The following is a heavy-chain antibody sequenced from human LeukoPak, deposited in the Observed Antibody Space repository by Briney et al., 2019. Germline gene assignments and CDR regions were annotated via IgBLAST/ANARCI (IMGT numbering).Heavy chain of an antibody. CDR1: GFTFSSYG. CDR2: ITDAVGST. J-gene: IGHJ4*02. V-gene: IGHV3-23*01. Sequence: HTGGSLRLSCAASGFTFSSYGMHWVRQAPGKGLEWVSAITDAVGSTHYADSVKGRFTISSDNSKNTVYLQMNSLRPEDMAVYYCAKEIFSGLLYIDYWGQGTLVTVSS. CDR3: AKEIFSGLLYIDY. D-gene: IGHD5-12*01.